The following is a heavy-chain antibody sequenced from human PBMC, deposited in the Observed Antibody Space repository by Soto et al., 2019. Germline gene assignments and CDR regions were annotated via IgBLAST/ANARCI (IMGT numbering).Heavy chain of an antibody. CDR2: IYPSDSDT. CDR1: GYTFTTYW. D-gene: IGHD3-16*01. J-gene: IGHJ4*02. CDR3: ARRAGVMVPFDY. Sequence: GESLKISCKTSGYTFTTYWVGWVRQRPGEGLEWMGIIYPSDSDTRYSPSFQGHVMFSVDKSLETAYLEWSSLKTSDTAVYFRARRAGVMVPFDYWGQGTQVTVSS. V-gene: IGHV5-51*01.